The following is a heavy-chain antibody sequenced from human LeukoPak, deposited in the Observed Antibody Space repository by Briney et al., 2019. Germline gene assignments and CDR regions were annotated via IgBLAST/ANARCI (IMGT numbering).Heavy chain of an antibody. CDR1: GFTFSSYG. J-gene: IGHJ6*03. D-gene: IGHD3-22*01. V-gene: IGHV3-23*01. Sequence: GGSLRLSCAASGFTFSSYGMHWVRQAPGKGLEWVSSISDSGGSTYYADSVEGRFTISRDNSKNMLYLQMNSLRAEDSATYFCAKDSSGIVVARAAYYMDVWGKGTTVTISS. CDR2: ISDSGGST. CDR3: AKDSSGIVVARAAYYMDV.